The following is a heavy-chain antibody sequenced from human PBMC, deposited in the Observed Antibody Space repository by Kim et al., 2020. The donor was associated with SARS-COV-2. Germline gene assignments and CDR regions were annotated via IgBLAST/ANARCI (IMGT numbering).Heavy chain of an antibody. J-gene: IGHJ3*02. CDR1: GFTLSLYS. D-gene: IGHD2-15*01. V-gene: IGHV3-48*04. CDR2: ISGTGTIT. CDR3: VRENYWAFDI. Sequence: GGSLRLYCATSGFTLSLYSMNWVRQSPGKGLEWVSHISGTGTITKHADSVRGRFTISRDNAKNSLFLQMNGLRAEDTAVYYCVRENYWAFDIWGQGTMVTVSS.